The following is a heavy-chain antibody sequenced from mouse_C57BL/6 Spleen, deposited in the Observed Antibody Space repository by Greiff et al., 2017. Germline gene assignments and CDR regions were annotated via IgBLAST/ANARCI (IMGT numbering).Heavy chain of an antibody. J-gene: IGHJ4*01. CDR1: GFSFNTYA. V-gene: IGHV10-1*01. D-gene: IGHD1-1*01. CDR2: IRSKSNNYAT. Sequence: GGGLVQPKGSLKLSCAASGFSFNTYAMNWVRQAPGKGLEWVARIRSKSNNYATYYADSVKDRFTISRDDSESMLYLQMNNLKTEDTAMYYCVRLYYYGSRGEDAMDYWGQGTSVTVSS. CDR3: VRLYYYGSRGEDAMDY.